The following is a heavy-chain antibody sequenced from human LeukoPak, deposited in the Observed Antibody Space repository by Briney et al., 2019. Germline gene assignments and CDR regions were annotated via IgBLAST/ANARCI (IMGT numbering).Heavy chain of an antibody. Sequence: GASVKVSCKASGYSFISYGISWVRQAPGQGLDWMGWISVYNGNIHYAQKFQGRVTVTTDTSTNTAYMELRSLRSVDTAVHYCARAINYGSGSYYLLDYWGQGTLVTVSS. D-gene: IGHD3-10*01. CDR1: GYSFISYG. J-gene: IGHJ4*02. CDR2: ISVYNGNI. V-gene: IGHV1-18*01. CDR3: ARAINYGSGSYYLLDY.